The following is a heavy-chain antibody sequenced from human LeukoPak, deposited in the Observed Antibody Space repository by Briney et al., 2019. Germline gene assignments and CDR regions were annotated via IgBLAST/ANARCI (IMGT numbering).Heavy chain of an antibody. CDR1: GFTFNNYG. Sequence: GGSLRLSCAASGFTFNNYGMHWVRQAPGQGLEWVAFIRYNGNNQYYADSVKGRFTISRDNSKNTLYLQMSSLKGDDTAVYYCAKDSAFYYIDVWGKGTTVIISS. J-gene: IGHJ6*03. V-gene: IGHV3-30*02. CDR2: IRYNGNNQ. CDR3: AKDSAFYYIDV. D-gene: IGHD3-10*01.